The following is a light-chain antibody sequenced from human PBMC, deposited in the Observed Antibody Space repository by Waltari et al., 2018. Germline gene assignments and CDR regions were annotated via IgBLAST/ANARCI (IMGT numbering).Light chain of an antibody. CDR2: DVT. CDR3: CSYAGSYTGV. V-gene: IGLV2-11*01. Sequence: QSALTQPRSVSGSPGQSVTISCTGTSTDIGVYNYVPWYQQHPGKAPKLMIYDVTKRPSGFPDRFSGPKAGHTASLTISGLQAEDEADYYCCSYAGSYTGVFGTGTKVTV. CDR1: STDIGVYNY. J-gene: IGLJ1*01.